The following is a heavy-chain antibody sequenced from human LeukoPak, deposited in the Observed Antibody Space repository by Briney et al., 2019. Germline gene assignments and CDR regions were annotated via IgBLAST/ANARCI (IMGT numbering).Heavy chain of an antibody. Sequence: GGSLRLSCAASGFSFSSHTMNWVRQAPGKGLEWLSYISSGGSAKYYADSVKGRFTISRDNAENSLYLQVNSLRGDDTAIYYCARLVAPRYFDYWGQGTLVTVSS. V-gene: IGHV3-48*01. CDR1: GFSFSSHT. D-gene: IGHD5-12*01. CDR3: ARLVAPRYFDY. J-gene: IGHJ4*02. CDR2: ISSGGSAK.